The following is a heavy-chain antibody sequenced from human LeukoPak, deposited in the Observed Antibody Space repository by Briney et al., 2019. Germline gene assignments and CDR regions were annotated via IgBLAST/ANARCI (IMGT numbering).Heavy chain of an antibody. J-gene: IGHJ5*02. D-gene: IGHD5-18*01. CDR1: GFTFSSYG. CDR3: AKEVTGRP. Sequence: GGSLRLSCAASGFTFSSYGMHWVRQAPGKGLEWVAVISYDGSNKYYADSVKGRFTISRDNSKNTLYLQMNSLRAEDTAVYYCAKEVTGRPWGQGTLVTVSS. CDR2: ISYDGSNK. V-gene: IGHV3-30*18.